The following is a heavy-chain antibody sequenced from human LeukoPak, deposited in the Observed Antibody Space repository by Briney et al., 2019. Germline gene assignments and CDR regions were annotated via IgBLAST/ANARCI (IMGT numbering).Heavy chain of an antibody. D-gene: IGHD4-17*01. J-gene: IGHJ4*02. V-gene: IGHV4-4*02. CDR3: ARDADYGDYFDY. CDR1: GGSISSSNW. Sequence: SETLSLTCAVSGGSISSSNWWSWVRQPPGKGLEWIGYIYYSGSTNYNPSLKSRVTMSVDTSKNQFSLKLSSVTAADTAVYYCARDADYGDYFDYWGQGTLVTVSS. CDR2: IYYSGST.